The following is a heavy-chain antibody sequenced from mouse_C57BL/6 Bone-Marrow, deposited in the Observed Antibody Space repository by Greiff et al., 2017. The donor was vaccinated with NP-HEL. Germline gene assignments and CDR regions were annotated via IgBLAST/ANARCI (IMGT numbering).Heavy chain of an antibody. Sequence: EVQLQQSGTVLARPGASVKMSCKTSGYTFTSYWMHWVKQRPGQGLEWIGAIYPGNSDTSYNQKFKGKAKLTAVTSASTAYMELSSLTNEDSAVYYCTRGRLGRAWFAYWGQGTLVAVSA. CDR3: TRGRLGRAWFAY. V-gene: IGHV1-5*01. J-gene: IGHJ3*01. CDR2: IYPGNSDT. D-gene: IGHD4-1*01. CDR1: GYTFTSYW.